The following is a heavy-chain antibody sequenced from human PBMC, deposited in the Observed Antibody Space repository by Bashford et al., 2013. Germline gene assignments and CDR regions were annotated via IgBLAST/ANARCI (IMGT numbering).Heavy chain of an antibody. CDR3: ARRGRVGANNPPGY. J-gene: IGHJ4*02. CDR2: IYPGDSDT. CDR1: GYQLYHLL. V-gene: IGHV5-51*01. D-gene: IGHD1-26*01. Sequence: ESLKISCKGSGYQLYHLLDRLGAPDAGKGLEWMGIIYPGDSDTRYSPSFQGQVTISADKSISTAYLQWSSLKASDTAMYYCARRGRVGANNPPGYWGQGTLVTVSS.